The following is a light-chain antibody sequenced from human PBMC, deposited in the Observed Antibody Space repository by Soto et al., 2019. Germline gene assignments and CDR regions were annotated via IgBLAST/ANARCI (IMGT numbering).Light chain of an antibody. CDR3: SSYTSSITLVV. Sequence: QSALNQPASVSGSPGQSITLSCTGTSSDVGGYNYVSWYQQHPGKAPKLMIYEVSNRPSGVSNRFSGSKSGNTASLTISGLQAEDEADYYCSSYTSSITLVVFGGGTKLTVL. J-gene: IGLJ2*01. V-gene: IGLV2-14*01. CDR1: SSDVGGYNY. CDR2: EVS.